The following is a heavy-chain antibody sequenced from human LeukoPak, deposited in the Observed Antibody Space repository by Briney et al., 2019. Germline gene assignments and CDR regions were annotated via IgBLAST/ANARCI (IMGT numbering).Heavy chain of an antibody. V-gene: IGHV4-61*02. CDR2: IYTSGST. Sequence: SSETLSLTCTVSGGSISSGSYYWSWIRQPAGKGLEWIGRIYTSGSTNYNPSLKSRVTISVDTSKNQFSLKLSSVTAADTAVYYCARPPGYWGQGTLVTVSS. CDR1: GGSISSGSYY. J-gene: IGHJ4*02. CDR3: ARPPGY.